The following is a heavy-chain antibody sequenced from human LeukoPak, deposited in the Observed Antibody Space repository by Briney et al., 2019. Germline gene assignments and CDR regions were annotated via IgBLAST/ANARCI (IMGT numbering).Heavy chain of an antibody. CDR1: GFTFSSYA. Sequence: GSLRLSCAASGFTFSSYAMHWVRQAPGKGLEWVAVISYDGSNKYYADSVKGRFTISRDNSKNTLYLQMNSLRAEDTAVYYCARVPVRGVIRYFDYWGQGTLVTVSS. D-gene: IGHD3-10*01. J-gene: IGHJ4*02. CDR3: ARVPVRGVIRYFDY. CDR2: ISYDGSNK. V-gene: IGHV3-30-3*01.